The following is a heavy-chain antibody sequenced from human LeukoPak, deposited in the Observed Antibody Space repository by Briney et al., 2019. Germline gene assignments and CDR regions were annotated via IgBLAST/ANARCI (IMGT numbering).Heavy chain of an antibody. CDR1: GASISSSSNY. D-gene: IGHD2-15*01. CDR2: IYYSGST. Sequence: SETLSLTCTVSGASISSSSNYWGWIRKPPGKGLEWIGSIYYSGSTYYNPSLKSRVTISVDTSKNQFSLKLSSVTAADTAMYYCARLYCSGGSCYSGLGSADYWGQGTLVTVAS. V-gene: IGHV4-39*01. J-gene: IGHJ4*02. CDR3: ARLYCSGGSCYSGLGSADY.